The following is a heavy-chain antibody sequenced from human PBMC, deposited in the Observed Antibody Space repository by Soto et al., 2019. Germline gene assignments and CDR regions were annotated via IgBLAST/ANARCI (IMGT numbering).Heavy chain of an antibody. J-gene: IGHJ4*02. Sequence: QVQLVQSGSEVKKRGASVNVSCKAFGYTFTRYGFSWVRQVPGQGLEWLGGISAFNGDTQYAQTMKGRLTVTTDTSTTTVHMELRSLTPADTAVYYCTREAGWQRMVPYDWGQGTLVSVS. CDR3: TREAGWQRMVPYD. V-gene: IGHV1-18*04. CDR1: GYTFTRYG. D-gene: IGHD6-25*01. CDR2: ISAFNGDT.